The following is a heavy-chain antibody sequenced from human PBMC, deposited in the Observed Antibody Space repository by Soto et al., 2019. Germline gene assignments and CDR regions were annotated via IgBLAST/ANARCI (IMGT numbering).Heavy chain of an antibody. CDR2: ISTYNGNT. V-gene: IGHV1-18*01. Sequence: QVQLVQSGVEVKKPGASVKLSCKASGYTFTTYGMSWVRQAPGHGLDWMGWISTYNGNTKYPERLQGSVTMSTDTTTRTGYMEPRSLRSDDTAVEYCARGPTDFYDNSGNYFLDYWGQGTLVTVSS. CDR3: ARGPTDFYDNSGNYFLDY. J-gene: IGHJ4*02. CDR1: GYTFTTYG. D-gene: IGHD3-22*01.